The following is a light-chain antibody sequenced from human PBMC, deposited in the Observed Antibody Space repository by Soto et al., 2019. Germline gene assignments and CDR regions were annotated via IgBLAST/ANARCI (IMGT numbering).Light chain of an antibody. J-gene: IGKJ3*01. Sequence: DIQMTQSPSTLSASVGDRVTITCRASQSASYWLAWYQQKPGMAPKLLIHDASSLESGVPSRFRGSGSGKEFTRTISILQPDDFETYYCQQYGFSFGPGTKVEI. CDR2: DAS. CDR1: QSASYW. CDR3: QQYGFS. V-gene: IGKV1-5*01.